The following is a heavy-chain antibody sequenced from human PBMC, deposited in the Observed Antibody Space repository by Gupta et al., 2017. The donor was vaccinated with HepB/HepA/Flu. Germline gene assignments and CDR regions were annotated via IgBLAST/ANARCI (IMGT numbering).Heavy chain of an antibody. CDR2: VNPNTGAT. V-gene: IGHV1-2*02. CDR1: XYTFXAXX. D-gene: IGHD3-10*01. J-gene: IGHJ4*02. CDR3: TRNYNGLGL. Sequence: QVQLVXSGAEVKKPGASIMVSCKXSXYTFXAXXVHWVRQAPGQGLEWMGWVNPNTGATNYAQTFQGRVTMTSDTSISTAYMELSSLKSDDTAIYYCTRNYNGLGLWGQGSLITVSS.